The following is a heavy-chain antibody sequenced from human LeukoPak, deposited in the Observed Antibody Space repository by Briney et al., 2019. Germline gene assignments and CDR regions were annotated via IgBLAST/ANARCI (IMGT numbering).Heavy chain of an antibody. CDR1: GFTFSSYA. CDR3: ARDPSGDSSGYYLDY. J-gene: IGHJ4*02. D-gene: IGHD3-22*01. CDR2: ISYDGSNK. Sequence: GGSLRLSCAASGFTFSSYAMHWVRQAPGKGLERVAVISYDGSNKYYADSVKGRFTISRDNSKNTLYLQMNSLRAEDTAVYYCARDPSGDSSGYYLDYWGQGTLVTVSS. V-gene: IGHV3-30*04.